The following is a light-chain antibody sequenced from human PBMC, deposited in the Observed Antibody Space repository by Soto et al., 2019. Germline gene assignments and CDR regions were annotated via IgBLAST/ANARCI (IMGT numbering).Light chain of an antibody. J-gene: IGLJ1*01. Sequence: QSVLTQPPSVSGAPGQRVTISCTGTSSNIGARDVYWYQQLPGTAPKLLMYGNSNRPSGVPDRFSGSKSGTSASLAITGLQAEDEADYYCQSYDTSLRVYVFGTGTKVTVL. CDR3: QSYDTSLRVYV. CDR2: GNS. V-gene: IGLV1-40*01. CDR1: SSNIGARD.